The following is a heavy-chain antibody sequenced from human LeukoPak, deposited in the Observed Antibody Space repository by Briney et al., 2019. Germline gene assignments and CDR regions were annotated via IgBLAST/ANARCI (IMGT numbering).Heavy chain of an antibody. J-gene: IGHJ4*02. CDR1: GFTFTTYA. V-gene: IGHV3-23*01. CDR3: ARAYGDYFDY. CDR2: ISGGGDST. D-gene: IGHD4-17*01. Sequence: GGSLRLSCAASGFTFTTYAMTWVRQAPGKGLEWVSAISGGGDSTYYADSVKGRFTFSRDNSKNTLDLQMNSLRAEDTAVYYCARAYGDYFDYWGQGTLVTVSS.